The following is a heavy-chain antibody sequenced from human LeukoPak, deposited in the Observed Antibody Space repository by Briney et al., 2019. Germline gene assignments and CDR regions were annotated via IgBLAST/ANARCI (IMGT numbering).Heavy chain of an antibody. Sequence: QPGRSLRLSCAASGFTFDDYAMHWVRQAPGKGLEWVSGISWNSGSIGYADSVKGRFTISRDNAKNSLYLQMNSLRAEDTALYYCARTDYDILTGYRPSDYYYYGMDVWGQGTTVTVSS. CDR2: ISWNSGSI. V-gene: IGHV3-9*01. J-gene: IGHJ6*02. CDR3: ARTDYDILTGYRPSDYYYYGMDV. D-gene: IGHD3-9*01. CDR1: GFTFDDYA.